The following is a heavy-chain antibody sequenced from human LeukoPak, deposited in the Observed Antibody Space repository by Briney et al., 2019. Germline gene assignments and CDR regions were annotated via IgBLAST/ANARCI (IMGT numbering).Heavy chain of an antibody. J-gene: IGHJ4*02. D-gene: IGHD3-22*01. V-gene: IGHV3-21*01. CDR2: ISSSSSYI. CDR3: ARGPYYYDSSRNIYFDY. CDR1: GFTFSSCT. Sequence: GGSLRLSCAASGFTFSSCTMNWVRQGPGKGLEWVSSISSSSSYIYYADSVKGRFTISRDNAKNSLYLQMNSLRAEDTAVYYCARGPYYYDSSRNIYFDYWGQGTLVTVSS.